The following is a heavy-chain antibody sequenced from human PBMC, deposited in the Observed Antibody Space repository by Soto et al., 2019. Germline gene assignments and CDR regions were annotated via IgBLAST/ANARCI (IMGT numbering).Heavy chain of an antibody. J-gene: IGHJ6*02. CDR1: GFTVSSNY. CDR3: ARAVAGTPDVFDYYGMDV. Sequence: PGGSLRLSCAASGFTVSSNYMSWVRQAPGKGLEWVSVIYSGGSTYYADSVKGRFTISRDNSKNTLYLQMNSLRAEDTAVYYCARAVAGTPDVFDYYGMDVWGQGTTVTVSS. CDR2: IYSGGST. V-gene: IGHV3-53*01. D-gene: IGHD6-19*01.